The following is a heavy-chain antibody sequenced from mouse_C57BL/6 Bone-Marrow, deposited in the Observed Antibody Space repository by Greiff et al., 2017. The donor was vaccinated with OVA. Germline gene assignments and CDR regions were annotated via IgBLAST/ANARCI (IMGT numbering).Heavy chain of an antibody. J-gene: IGHJ3*01. CDR2: INPNNGGT. V-gene: IGHV1-26*01. D-gene: IGHD2-1*01. Sequence: EVKLQQSGPELVKPGASVKISCKASGYTFTDYYMNWVKQSHGKSLEWIGDINPNNGGTSYNQKFKGKATLTVDKSSSTAYMELRSLTSEDSAVYYCARSPLYHAWFAYWGQGTLVTVSA. CDR1: GYTFTDYY. CDR3: ARSPLYHAWFAY.